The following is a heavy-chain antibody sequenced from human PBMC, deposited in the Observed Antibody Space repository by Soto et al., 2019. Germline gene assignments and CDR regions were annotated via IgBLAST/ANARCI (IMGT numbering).Heavy chain of an antibody. CDR2: IYYSGST. D-gene: IGHD3-3*01. V-gene: IGHV4-59*01. CDR1: GGSISSYY. CDR3: ARGDYDFWSGRYYYGMDV. J-gene: IGHJ6*02. Sequence: QVQLQESGPGLVKPSETLSLTCTVSGGSISSYYWSWIRQPPGKGLEWIGYIYYSGSTNYNPSLKSRVTISVDXXKXQXXLKLSSVTAADTAVYYCARGDYDFWSGRYYYGMDVWGQGTTVTVSS.